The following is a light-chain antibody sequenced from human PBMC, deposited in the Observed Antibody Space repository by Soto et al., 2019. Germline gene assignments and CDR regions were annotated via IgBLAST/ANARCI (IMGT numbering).Light chain of an antibody. CDR3: LLSYGAAQLI. Sequence: QTVVTQEPSLTVSPGGTVTLTCASSTGAVTGGNFPNWFQRKPGQAPRSLIYNTNNKHSWTPARFSGSLLGGKAALTLSGVQVEDEAEYYCLLSYGAAQLIFGGGTKLTVL. J-gene: IGLJ2*01. CDR2: NTN. CDR1: TGAVTGGNF. V-gene: IGLV7-43*01.